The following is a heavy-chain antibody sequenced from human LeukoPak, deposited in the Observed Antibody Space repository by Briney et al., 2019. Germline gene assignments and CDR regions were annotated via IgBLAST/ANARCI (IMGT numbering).Heavy chain of an antibody. CDR3: ARDPMVPGVYFDY. V-gene: IGHV3-48*01. D-gene: IGHD3-10*01. CDR1: GFTFSSYS. J-gene: IGHJ4*02. CDR2: ISSSSTTI. Sequence: GGSLRLSCAASGFTFSSYSMNWVRQAPGKGLEWVSYISSSSTTIYYADSVKGRFTISRDNAKNSLYLQLNSLRAEDTGVYYCARDPMVPGVYFDYWGQGALVTVSS.